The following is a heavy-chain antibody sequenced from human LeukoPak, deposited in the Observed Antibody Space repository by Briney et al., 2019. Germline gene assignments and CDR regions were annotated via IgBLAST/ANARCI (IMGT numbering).Heavy chain of an antibody. CDR1: GGSFSGYY. J-gene: IGHJ4*02. CDR3: ARDMAVAGWGGFDY. V-gene: IGHV4-34*01. CDR2: INHSGST. D-gene: IGHD6-19*01. Sequence: PSETLSLTCAVYGGSFSGYYWSWIRQPPGKGLEWIGEINHSGSTNYNPSLKSRVTISVDTSKNQFSLKLSSVTAADTAVYYCARDMAVAGWGGFDYWGQGTLVTVSS.